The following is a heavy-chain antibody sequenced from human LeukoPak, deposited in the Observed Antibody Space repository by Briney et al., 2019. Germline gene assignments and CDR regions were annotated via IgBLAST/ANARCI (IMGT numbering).Heavy chain of an antibody. J-gene: IGHJ6*03. CDR1: GGSINNYF. Sequence: SETLSLTCTVSGGSINNYFWSWIRQPPGKGLEWIGYIYYSESTNYNPSLKSRVTISVDSSKNQFSLKLSSVTAADTAVYYCARVGDYYYYMDVWGKGTTVTVSS. CDR2: IYYSEST. CDR3: ARVGDYYYYMDV. V-gene: IGHV4-59*01.